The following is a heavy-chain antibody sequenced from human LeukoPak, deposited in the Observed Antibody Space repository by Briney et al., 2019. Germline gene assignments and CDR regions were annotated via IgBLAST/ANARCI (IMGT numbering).Heavy chain of an antibody. J-gene: IGHJ4*02. CDR2: ISDTSRTI. Sequence: AGSLRLSCAASGFTFSSYGMNWVRQAPGKGLEWVSYISDTSRTIYYADSVKGRFTISRDNAKNSLSLQMNSLRGEDTAVYYCARADRSGTYNFDYWGQGTLVTVSS. CDR1: GFTFSSYG. CDR3: ARADRSGTYNFDY. V-gene: IGHV3-48*01. D-gene: IGHD1-26*01.